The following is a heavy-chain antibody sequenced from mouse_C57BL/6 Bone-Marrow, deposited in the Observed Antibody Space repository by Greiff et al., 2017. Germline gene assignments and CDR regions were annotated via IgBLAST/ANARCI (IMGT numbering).Heavy chain of an antibody. CDR3: ATDGNFSLIGC. D-gene: IGHD2-1*01. CDR1: GFNIKDDY. V-gene: IGHV14-4*01. CDR2: IDPENGDT. J-gene: IGHJ3*01. Sequence: EVQLQQSGAELVRPGASVKLSCTASGFNIKDDYMHWVKQRPDQGLEWIGWIDPENGDTEYASKFQGKATLTADTSSNTAYLQLSSLTSEATAVYYGATDGNFSLIGCWGQGTLITVSA.